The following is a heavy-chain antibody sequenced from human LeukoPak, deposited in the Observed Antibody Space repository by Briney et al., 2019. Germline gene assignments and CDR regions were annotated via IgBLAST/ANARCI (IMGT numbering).Heavy chain of an antibody. CDR3: ARVPEFGTIFGVVIITAGELLGNFDY. D-gene: IGHD3-3*01. CDR2: INHSGST. V-gene: IGHV4-34*01. J-gene: IGHJ4*02. CDR1: GGSFSGYY. Sequence: SETLSLTCAVYGGSFSGYYWSWIRQPPGKGLEWIGEINHSGSTNYNPSLKSRVTISVDTSKNQFSLKLSSVTAADTAVYYCARVPEFGTIFGVVIITAGELLGNFDYWGQGTLVTVSS.